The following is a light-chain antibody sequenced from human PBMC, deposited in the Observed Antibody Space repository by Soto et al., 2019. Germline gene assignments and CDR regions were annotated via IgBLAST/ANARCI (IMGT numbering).Light chain of an antibody. V-gene: IGKV3-20*01. Sequence: EIVLTQSPVTLSLSPGERATLSCRASQSVSSSYVAWYQQKPGQAPSLLIYGTSSRATGIPDRFSGSGSGTDFTLSISRLEPEDFAVYYCQLVGTFGPGTKVDIK. J-gene: IGKJ3*01. CDR2: GTS. CDR3: QLVGT. CDR1: QSVSSSY.